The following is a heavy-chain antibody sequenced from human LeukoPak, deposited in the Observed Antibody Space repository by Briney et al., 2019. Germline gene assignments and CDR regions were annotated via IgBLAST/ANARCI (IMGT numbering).Heavy chain of an antibody. Sequence: SSETLSLTCAVSGGSISSGGYSWSWIRQPPGKGLEWIGYIYHSGSTYYNPSLKSRVTISVDRSKNQFSLKLSPVTAADTAIYYCARLNIAGATYWYFDLWGRGTLVTVSS. J-gene: IGHJ2*01. D-gene: IGHD1-26*01. V-gene: IGHV4-30-2*01. CDR1: GGSISSGGYS. CDR2: IYHSGST. CDR3: ARLNIAGATYWYFDL.